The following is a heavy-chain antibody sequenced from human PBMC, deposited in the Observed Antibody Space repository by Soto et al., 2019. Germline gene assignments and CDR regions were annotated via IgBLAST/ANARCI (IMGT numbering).Heavy chain of an antibody. CDR3: AKGGVRAVAGTGRGFDY. V-gene: IGHV3-9*01. D-gene: IGHD6-19*01. CDR2: ISWNSGSI. CDR1: GFTFDDYA. Sequence: EVQLVESGGGLVQPGRSLRLSCAASGFTFDDYAMHWVRQAPGKGLEWVSGISWNSGSIGYADSVKGRFTISRDNAKNSLYLQMNSLRAEDTALYYCAKGGVRAVAGTGRGFDYWGQGTLVTVSS. J-gene: IGHJ4*02.